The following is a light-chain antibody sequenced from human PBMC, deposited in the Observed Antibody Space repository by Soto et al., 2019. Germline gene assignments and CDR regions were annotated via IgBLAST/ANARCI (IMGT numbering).Light chain of an antibody. CDR3: QQYDNSPMYA. V-gene: IGKV3-20*01. CDR1: QSVSSTY. Sequence: EIVLTQSPCTLSLSPGERATLSCRASQSVSSTYLAWYQKKPGQAPRLLIYGASSRSTGTPDRFSGSWSGTAFSLTISRLEPEDFAVYYCQQYDNSPMYAFGQGTKLEIK. CDR2: GAS. J-gene: IGKJ2*01.